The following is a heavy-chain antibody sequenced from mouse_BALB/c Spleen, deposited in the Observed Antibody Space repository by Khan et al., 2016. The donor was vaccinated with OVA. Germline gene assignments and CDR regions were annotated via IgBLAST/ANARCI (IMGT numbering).Heavy chain of an antibody. D-gene: IGHD2-1*01. Sequence: QVQLKQSGAELVKPGAPVKLSCKPSGYNFHSYWLKWVKQRHGQGLGWIGELFPGTGNTYYNENFKGQATLTIDKSSSPADMQLSSLTSEDSAVYFCAMGYFGSNEFAYWGQGPLGTVSA. CDR1: GYNFHSYW. V-gene: IGHV1S132*01. J-gene: IGHJ3*01. CDR2: LFPGTGNT. CDR3: AMGYFGSNEFAY.